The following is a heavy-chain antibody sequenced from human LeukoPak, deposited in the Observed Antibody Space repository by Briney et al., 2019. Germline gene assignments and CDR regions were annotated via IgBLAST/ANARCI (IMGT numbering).Heavy chain of an antibody. V-gene: IGHV4-59*01. J-gene: IGHJ4*02. CDR2: IYYSGST. D-gene: IGHD2-21*01. CDR1: GVSFSSYS. CDR3: AGATYSRIDY. Sequence: SETLSLTCAASGVSFSSYSWSWVRQPPGKGLEWIGYIYYSGSTNYNPSLKRRVTILLDTSKNNFSLQQSHVTAADTAVSYCAGATYSRIDYWGQGTLVTVSS.